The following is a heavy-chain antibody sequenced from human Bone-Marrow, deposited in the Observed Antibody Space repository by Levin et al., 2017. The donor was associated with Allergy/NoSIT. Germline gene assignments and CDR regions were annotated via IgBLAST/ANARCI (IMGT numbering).Heavy chain of an antibody. D-gene: IGHD1-26*01. Sequence: GESLKISCAASGFALSGFAMSWVRQAPGQGLGWVSAISDSGAHTYYADSVRGRFTISRDNSRNTLFLQMNTLGAEDTAVYYCAKCQGLSGRSFGDWGQGTLVTVSS. CDR1: GFALSGFA. V-gene: IGHV3-23*01. CDR3: AKCQGLSGRSFGD. CDR2: ISDSGAHT. J-gene: IGHJ4*02.